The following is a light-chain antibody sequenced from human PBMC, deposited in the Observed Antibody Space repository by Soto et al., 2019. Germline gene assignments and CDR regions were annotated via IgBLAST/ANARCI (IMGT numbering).Light chain of an antibody. Sequence: EIVLTQSPGTLSLSPGERATLSCRASQSVSSSYLVWYQQKPGQAPRLLIYGASSRATGIPDRFSGSGSGTDFTLTISRVEAEDFALYYCQQYGSSGYTFGQGTKLEIK. CDR2: GAS. V-gene: IGKV3-20*01. CDR1: QSVSSSY. CDR3: QQYGSSGYT. J-gene: IGKJ2*01.